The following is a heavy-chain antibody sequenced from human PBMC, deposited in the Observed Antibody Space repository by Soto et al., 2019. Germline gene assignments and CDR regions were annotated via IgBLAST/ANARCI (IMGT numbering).Heavy chain of an antibody. D-gene: IGHD3-22*01. CDR1: GFTFSNYW. J-gene: IGHJ4*02. CDR2: INSDGSST. V-gene: IGHV3-74*01. Sequence: EVQLVESGGGLVQPGESLRLSCADSGFTFSNYWMHWVRQAPGKGLVWVSRINSDGSSTSYADSVKGRFTISRDNAKNTLYLHINRLRAEDTAVYYCARIRAYNESGGYYYWGQGTLVTVSS. CDR3: ARIRAYNESGGYYY.